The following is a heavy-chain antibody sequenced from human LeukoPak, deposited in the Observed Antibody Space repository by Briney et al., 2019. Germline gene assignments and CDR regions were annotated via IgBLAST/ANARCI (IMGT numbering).Heavy chain of an antibody. Sequence: PGGSLRLSCAGSGFTFSRYWMSWVRQAPGKGREWVANIKQDGSEKYYVDSVKGRFTISKDNAKNSLYLQMNSLRAEDTAMYYCARDDHYSSWNWGQGTLVTVSS. CDR3: ARDDHYSSWN. CDR2: IKQDGSEK. CDR1: GFTFSRYW. V-gene: IGHV3-7*05. J-gene: IGHJ4*02. D-gene: IGHD4-11*01.